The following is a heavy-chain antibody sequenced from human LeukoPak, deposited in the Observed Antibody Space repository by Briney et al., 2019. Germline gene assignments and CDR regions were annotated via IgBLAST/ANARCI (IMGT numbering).Heavy chain of an antibody. CDR1: GFTFGSNA. CDR3: AKDEYFVVVVAAFGY. J-gene: IGHJ4*02. Sequence: GGSLRPSCAAAGFTFGSNAMSWVRQAPGRGLEWVSAISGSGGSTYYADSVEGRFTISRDNSMNTLYLQMNSVRAEDTAVYYCAKDEYFVVVVAAFGYWGQGTLVTVSS. CDR2: ISGSGGST. V-gene: IGHV3-23*01. D-gene: IGHD2-15*01.